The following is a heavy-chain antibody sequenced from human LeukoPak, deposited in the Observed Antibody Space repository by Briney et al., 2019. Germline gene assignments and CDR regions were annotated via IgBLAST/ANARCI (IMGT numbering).Heavy chain of an antibody. Sequence: GGSLRLSCVASGFTSSSYAMSWVRQAPGKGLEWVSAISGSGGSTYYADSVKGRFTISRDNSKNTLYLQMNSLRAEDTAVYCCARGDRYDILTGCHYWGQGTLVTVSS. CDR2: ISGSGGST. D-gene: IGHD3-9*01. J-gene: IGHJ4*02. V-gene: IGHV3-23*01. CDR3: ARGDRYDILTGCHY. CDR1: GFTSSSYA.